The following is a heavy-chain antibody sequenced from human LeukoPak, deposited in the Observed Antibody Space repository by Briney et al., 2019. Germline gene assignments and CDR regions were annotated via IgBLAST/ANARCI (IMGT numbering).Heavy chain of an antibody. J-gene: IGHJ4*02. D-gene: IGHD5-12*01. CDR3: ARDLQGESGYSDYYFDY. CDR2: TYYRSKWYN. Sequence: SQTLSLTCAISGDSVSSNSAAWNWIRQSPSRGLEWLGRTYYRSKWYNDYAVSVKSRITINPDTSKNQFSLQLNSVTPEDTAVYYCARDLQGESGYSDYYFDYWGQGTLVTVSS. CDR1: GDSVSSNSAA. V-gene: IGHV6-1*01.